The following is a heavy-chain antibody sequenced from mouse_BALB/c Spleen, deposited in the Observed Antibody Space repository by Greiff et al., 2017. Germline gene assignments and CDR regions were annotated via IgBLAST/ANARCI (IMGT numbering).Heavy chain of an antibody. CDR1: GFTFSSYT. CDR2: ISNGGGST. CDR3: ARRPSITTVVGNAMDY. D-gene: IGHD1-1*01. Sequence: EVMLVESGGGLVQPGGSLKLSCAASGFTFSSYTMSWVRQTPEKRLEWVAYISNGGGSTYYPDTVKGRFTISRDNAKNTLYLQMSSLKSEDTAMYYCARRPSITTVVGNAMDYWGQGTSVTVSS. V-gene: IGHV5-12-2*01. J-gene: IGHJ4*01.